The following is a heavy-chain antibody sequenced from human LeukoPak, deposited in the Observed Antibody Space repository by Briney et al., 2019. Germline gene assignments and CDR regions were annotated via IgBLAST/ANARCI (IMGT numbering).Heavy chain of an antibody. CDR3: AREGFGGVNDYMDV. J-gene: IGHJ6*03. CDR1: GGSISSYY. Sequence: PSETLSLTCTVSGGSISSYYWSWLRQPAGKGLEWIGRIYTSGSTNYNPSLKSRVTMSVDTSKNQFSLKLSSVTAADTAVYYCAREGFGGVNDYMDVWGKGTTVTISS. CDR2: IYTSGST. V-gene: IGHV4-4*07. D-gene: IGHD3-16*01.